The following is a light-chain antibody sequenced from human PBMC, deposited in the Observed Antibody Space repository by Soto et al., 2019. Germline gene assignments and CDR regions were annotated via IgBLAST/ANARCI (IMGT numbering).Light chain of an antibody. J-gene: IGLJ1*01. V-gene: IGLV2-23*02. CDR1: SSDIGSYNL. Sequence: QSVLTQPASVSGSPGQSITISCTGTSSDIGSYNLVSWYQQHPGKAPRLMISEVTKRPSGISNRFSGSKSGNTASLTISGLQSDDEADYYCCSFLHITTSHVFGTGTKVTVL. CDR2: EVT. CDR3: CSFLHITTSHV.